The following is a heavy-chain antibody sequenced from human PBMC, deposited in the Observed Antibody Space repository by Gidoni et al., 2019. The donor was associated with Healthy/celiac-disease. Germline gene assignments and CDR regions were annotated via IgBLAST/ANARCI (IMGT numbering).Heavy chain of an antibody. V-gene: IGHV4-34*01. CDR3: ARNSEYSSGWYLY. CDR2: INHSGST. D-gene: IGHD6-19*01. Sequence: QVPLPQGGAGLQKSSETLSLTCAFYGGSFSGYYWSWIRQSPGKGLEWIGEINHSGSTNCNPSLKSRVTISVDTSKNQFSLKLSSVTAADTAVYYCARNSEYSSGWYLYWCQGTLVTVSS. J-gene: IGHJ4*02. CDR1: GGSFSGYY.